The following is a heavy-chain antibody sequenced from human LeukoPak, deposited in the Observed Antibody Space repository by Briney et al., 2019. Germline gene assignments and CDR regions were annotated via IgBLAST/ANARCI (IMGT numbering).Heavy chain of an antibody. V-gene: IGHV4-59*01. D-gene: IGHD6-13*01. CDR3: AREHVAYSSSWYGFDP. J-gene: IGHJ5*02. CDR1: GGSLCGYY. Sequence: SETLSLTCAVYGGSLCGYYWSWIRQPPGKGLGWIGYIYYSGSTNYNPSLKSRVTISVDTSKNQFSLKLSSVTAADTAVYYCAREHVAYSSSWYGFDPWGQGTLVTVSS. CDR2: IYYSGST.